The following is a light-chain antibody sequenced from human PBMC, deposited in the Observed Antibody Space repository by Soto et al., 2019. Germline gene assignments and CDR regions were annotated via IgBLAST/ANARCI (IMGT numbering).Light chain of an antibody. J-gene: IGKJ5*01. V-gene: IGKV1-9*01. CDR3: QQRRSWPPTIT. Sequence: DIQLTQSPSFLSASVGDRVTITCRASQGISSYLAWYQQKPGKAPKLLMYVVSTRATGIPARFSGSGSGTDFALTISSLEPEDFAVYYCQQRRSWPPTITFGQGTRLEI. CDR1: QGISSY. CDR2: VVS.